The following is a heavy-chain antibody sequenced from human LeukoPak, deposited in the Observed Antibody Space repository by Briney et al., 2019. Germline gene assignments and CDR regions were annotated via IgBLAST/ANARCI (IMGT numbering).Heavy chain of an antibody. CDR3: ARAHQRNYAVY. D-gene: IGHD1-7*01. Sequence: GGSLRLSCAASGFTFSSYSMNWVRQAPGKGLEWVSSISSSSSYIYYADPVKGRFTISRDNAKNSLYLQMNSLRAEDTAVYYCARAHQRNYAVYWGQGTLVTVSS. V-gene: IGHV3-21*01. J-gene: IGHJ4*02. CDR2: ISSSSSYI. CDR1: GFTFSSYS.